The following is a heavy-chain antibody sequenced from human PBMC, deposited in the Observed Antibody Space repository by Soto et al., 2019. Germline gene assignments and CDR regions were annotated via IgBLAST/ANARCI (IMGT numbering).Heavy chain of an antibody. CDR2: IYYSGST. CDR1: GGSLSSGGYS. Sequence: PSETLSLTCTVSGGSLSSGGYSWSLIRQNPGKGLEWIGYIYYSGSTYYNPSLKSRVTISVDTSKNQFSLKLSSVTAADTAVYYCARGLGYSYGPNYYYYGMDVWGQGTTVT. V-gene: IGHV4-31*03. J-gene: IGHJ6*02. CDR3: ARGLGYSYGPNYYYYGMDV. D-gene: IGHD5-18*01.